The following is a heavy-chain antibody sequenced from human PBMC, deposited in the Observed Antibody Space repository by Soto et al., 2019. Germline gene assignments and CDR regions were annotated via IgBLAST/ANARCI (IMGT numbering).Heavy chain of an antibody. Sequence: QVHLVQSGAEVRKPGASVKVSCKGSGYTFTSYGIAWVRQAPGQGLEWMGWISAHNDNTHYAQKVQGRVSVTRDTSTSTAYMELRNLRSDDTAVYYCARWRYGDYWGQGALVTVSS. V-gene: IGHV1-18*01. CDR2: ISAHNDNT. CDR3: ARWRYGDY. CDR1: GYTFTSYG. J-gene: IGHJ4*02. D-gene: IGHD1-1*01.